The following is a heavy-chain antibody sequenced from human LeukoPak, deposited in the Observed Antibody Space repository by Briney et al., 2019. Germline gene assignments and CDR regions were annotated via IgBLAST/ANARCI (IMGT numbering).Heavy chain of an antibody. CDR3: ATFEVATMVIHFDY. Sequence: ASVKVSCKVSGYTLTELSMLWVRQAPGKGLEWIGGFAPEDGETIYAQKFQGRVTMTEDTSTDTAYMELSSLRSEDTAVYYCATFEVATMVIHFDYWGQGTLVTVSS. V-gene: IGHV1-24*01. CDR2: FAPEDGET. CDR1: GYTLTELS. J-gene: IGHJ4*02. D-gene: IGHD5-24*01.